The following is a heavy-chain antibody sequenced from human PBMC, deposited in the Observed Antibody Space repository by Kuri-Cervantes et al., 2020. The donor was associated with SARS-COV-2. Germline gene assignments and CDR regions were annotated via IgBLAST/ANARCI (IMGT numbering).Heavy chain of an antibody. CDR1: GGTFSSYA. V-gene: IGHV1-69*10. Sequence: SVKVSCKASGGTFSSYAISWVRQAPGQGLEWMGGIISMLGITNYAQKFQGRVTITADKSTSTAYMELSSLTSEDTAIYYCARDQLVPSPHFDYWGQGTLVTGSS. CDR3: ARDQLVPSPHFDY. CDR2: IISMLGIT. J-gene: IGHJ4*02. D-gene: IGHD1-1*01.